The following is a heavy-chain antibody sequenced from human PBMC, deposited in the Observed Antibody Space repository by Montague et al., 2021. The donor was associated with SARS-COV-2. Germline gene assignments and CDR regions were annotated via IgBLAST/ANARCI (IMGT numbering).Heavy chain of an antibody. D-gene: IGHD5-18*01. V-gene: IGHV3-48*03. CDR2: ISTSGTLP. CDR1: GFDFTSSK. Sequence: SLRLSCAASGFDFTSSKINWVRQAPGKGLEWVSYISTSGTLPSYIDSVKGRFTISRDNAKKSLYLQMDSLRAEDTAVYFCAREAVGYSHGYPYWYFDLWGRGTLVTVSS. CDR3: AREAVGYSHGYPYWYFDL. J-gene: IGHJ2*01.